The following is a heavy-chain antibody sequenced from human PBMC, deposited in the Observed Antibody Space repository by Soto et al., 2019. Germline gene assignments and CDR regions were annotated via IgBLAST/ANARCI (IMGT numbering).Heavy chain of an antibody. CDR3: ARRYCSRADCYSDS. CDR1: GYSFTSYW. V-gene: IGHV5-51*01. Sequence: GESLKISCKGSGYSFTSYWIGWVRQMPGKGLEWMGIIYPGDSDTRYSPSFQGQVTISADKSISTAYLQWSSLKASDTAIYFCARRYCSRADCYSDSWGQGSLVTVSS. D-gene: IGHD2-2*01. J-gene: IGHJ4*02. CDR2: IYPGDSDT.